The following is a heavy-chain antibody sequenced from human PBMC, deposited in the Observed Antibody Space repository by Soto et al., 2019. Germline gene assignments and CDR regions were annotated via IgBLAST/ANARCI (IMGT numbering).Heavy chain of an antibody. J-gene: IGHJ5*02. CDR1: GFTFSSYS. D-gene: IGHD1-26*01. CDR3: TRHWLATREFDA. V-gene: IGHV3-21*01. CDR2: ISSSSGHI. Sequence: LRLSCAASGFTFSSYSMNWVRQAPGKGLEWVSSISSSSGHIYYADSLKGRFTISRDNAKNSLYLQMNSLRAEDTAVYYCTRHWLATREFDAGGQGTLVTDSS.